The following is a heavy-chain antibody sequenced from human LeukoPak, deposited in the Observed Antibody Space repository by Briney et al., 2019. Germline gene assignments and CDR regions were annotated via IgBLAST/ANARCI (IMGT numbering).Heavy chain of an antibody. D-gene: IGHD5-12*01. Sequence: GASVKVSCKASGGTFSSYAISWVRQAPGQGLEWMGGIIPIFGTANYAQKFQGRVTITTDESTSTAYMELSSLRSEDTAVYYCAREARLRWGGYFDYWGQGTLVTVSS. J-gene: IGHJ4*02. CDR2: IIPIFGTA. CDR3: AREARLRWGGYFDY. CDR1: GGTFSSYA. V-gene: IGHV1-69*05.